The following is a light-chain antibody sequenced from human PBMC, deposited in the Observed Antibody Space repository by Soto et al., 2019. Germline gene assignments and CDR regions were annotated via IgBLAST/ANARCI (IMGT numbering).Light chain of an antibody. CDR1: QRGRSN. V-gene: IGKV3-15*01. CDR3: QQYTDWPLT. Sequence: EIVMTQSPATLSVSPGGRATLSCRASQRGRSNLDWYQQKPGQAPRLLVYGASTRATGIPARFSGSGSGTEFTLTISSLQSEDFAVYYCQQYTDWPLTFGGGAKVEIK. J-gene: IGKJ4*01. CDR2: GAS.